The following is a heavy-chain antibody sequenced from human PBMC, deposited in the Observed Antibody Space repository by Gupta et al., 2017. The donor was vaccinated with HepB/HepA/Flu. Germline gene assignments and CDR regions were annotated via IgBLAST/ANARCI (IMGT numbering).Heavy chain of an antibody. V-gene: IGHV3-33*01. J-gene: IGHJ4*02. D-gene: IGHD7-27*01. CDR3: ARGPGDLDY. Sequence: QVQLVESGGGVVQPGRSLRLSCAESGFTFSSYGMHWVRQAPGKGLEWVAVIWYDGSNKYYADSVKGRFTISRDNSKNTLYLQMNSLRAEDTAVYYCARGPGDLDYWGQGTLVTVSS. CDR2: IWYDGSNK. CDR1: GFTFSSYG.